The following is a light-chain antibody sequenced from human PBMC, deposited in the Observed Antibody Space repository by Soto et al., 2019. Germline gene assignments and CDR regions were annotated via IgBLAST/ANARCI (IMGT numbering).Light chain of an antibody. J-gene: IGKJ5*01. CDR1: QSVLSNSNNKNY. CDR3: QQCYSAPIT. Sequence: DIVMTQSPDSLAVSLGERATINCKSSQSVLSNSNNKNYLVWYQQKPGQPPKLLISWASTRESAVPDRFSGSGSGTHFTLTISSMQAEDVAVYYCQQCYSAPITFGQGTRLEIK. CDR2: WAS. V-gene: IGKV4-1*01.